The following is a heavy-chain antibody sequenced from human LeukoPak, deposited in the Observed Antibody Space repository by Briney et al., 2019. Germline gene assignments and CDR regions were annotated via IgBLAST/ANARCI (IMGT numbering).Heavy chain of an antibody. CDR2: INPSVGTT. J-gene: IGHJ5*02. V-gene: IGHV1-46*01. D-gene: IGHD2-15*01. CDR3: AREGKYCSGGSCYDTSFDP. CDR1: GYTFTGYY. Sequence: ASVKVSCKASGYTFTGYYMHWVRQAPGQGLEWVGIINPSVGTTSNAQKFQGRVTMTRDMSTSTVYMELSSLRSEDTAVYYCAREGKYCSGGSCYDTSFDPWGQGTLVTVSS.